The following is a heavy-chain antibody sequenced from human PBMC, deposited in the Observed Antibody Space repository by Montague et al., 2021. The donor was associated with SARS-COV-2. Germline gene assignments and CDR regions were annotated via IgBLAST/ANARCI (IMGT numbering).Heavy chain of an antibody. CDR2: ISYDGRKT. CDR3: ARERALRYYYGSGIEF. Sequence: SLRLSCATSGFTFNTYALHWVRQTPGKGLEWVAVISYDGRKTYYAASVKGRFTISRDTSKNTLYLQMNSLRVEDTALYYCARERALRYYYGSGIEFWGQGTLVTVSS. V-gene: IGHV3-30*04. CDR1: GFTFNTYA. J-gene: IGHJ4*02. D-gene: IGHD3-10*01.